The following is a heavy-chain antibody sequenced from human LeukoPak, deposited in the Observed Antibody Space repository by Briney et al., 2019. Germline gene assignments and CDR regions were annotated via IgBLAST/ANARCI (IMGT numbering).Heavy chain of an antibody. CDR1: GFTFSRYG. D-gene: IGHD3-3*01. CDR2: IWYDGSNT. J-gene: IGHJ3*02. V-gene: IGHV3-33*01. CDR3: ARDGIWSGYYKQGAFDI. Sequence: PGGSLRLSCAASGFTFSRYGIHWVGQVPAKGLKWMAVIWYDGSNTLYADSVKGRFTISRDNAKNSLYLQMNSLRAEDTAVYYCARDGIWSGYYKQGAFDIWGQGTMVTVSS.